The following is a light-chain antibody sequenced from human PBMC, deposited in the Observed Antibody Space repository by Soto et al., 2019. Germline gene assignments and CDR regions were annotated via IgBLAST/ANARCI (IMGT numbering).Light chain of an antibody. CDR2: GAS. Sequence: EIVLTQSPGTLSLSPGERATLSCRASQSVSSSYLAWYQQKPGQAPRLLIYGASSRAIGIPDRFSGSGSGTDLTLTISRLEPEDVEVYYCQRYGSSPSFTFGQGTRLEIK. CDR1: QSVSSSY. V-gene: IGKV3-20*01. CDR3: QRYGSSPSFT. J-gene: IGKJ5*01.